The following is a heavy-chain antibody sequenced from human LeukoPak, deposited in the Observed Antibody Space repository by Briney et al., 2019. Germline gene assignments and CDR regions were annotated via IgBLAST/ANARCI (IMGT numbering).Heavy chain of an antibody. D-gene: IGHD5-24*01. CDR2: IKEDGSEK. Sequence: SGGSLRLSCAASGFTFRNYAMSWVRQAPGKGLEWVANIKEDGSEKYYVDSVKGRFTISRDNAKNSLYLQMNSLRAEDTAVYYCARMAGLSWFDPWGQGTLVTVSS. CDR3: ARMAGLSWFDP. J-gene: IGHJ5*02. V-gene: IGHV3-7*01. CDR1: GFTFRNYA.